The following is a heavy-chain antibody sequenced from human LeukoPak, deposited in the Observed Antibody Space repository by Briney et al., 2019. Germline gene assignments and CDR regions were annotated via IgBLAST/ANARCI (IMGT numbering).Heavy chain of an antibody. Sequence: GGSLRLSCAASGFTFSSYSMSWVRQAPGKGLEWVSSISSSSSYIHSADSVRGRFTISRDNAKNSLFLQMNSLRAEDTAVYYCARDEWGYAFDIWGQGTMVTVFS. D-gene: IGHD2-15*01. CDR3: ARDEWGYAFDI. CDR2: ISSSSSYI. J-gene: IGHJ3*02. CDR1: GFTFSSYS. V-gene: IGHV3-21*01.